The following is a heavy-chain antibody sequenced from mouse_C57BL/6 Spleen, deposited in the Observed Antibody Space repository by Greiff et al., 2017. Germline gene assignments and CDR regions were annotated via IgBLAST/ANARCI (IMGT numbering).Heavy chain of an antibody. Sequence: EVQLVESGPGLVKPSQSLSLTCSVTGYSITSCYFWYLIRQIPGNILEWVGYISYDGSNYYKPSLKKRISITRDTTKNKIFLKLNSVTTEDTATYYCGRGRYGNSYCFDYWGQGTTLTVSS. J-gene: IGHJ2*01. CDR2: ISYDGSN. CDR1: GYSITSCYF. CDR3: GRGRYGNSYCFDY. V-gene: IGHV3-6*01. D-gene: IGHD2-1*01.